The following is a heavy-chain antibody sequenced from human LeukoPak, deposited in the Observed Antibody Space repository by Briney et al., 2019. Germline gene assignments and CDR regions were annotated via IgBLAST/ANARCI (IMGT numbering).Heavy chain of an antibody. CDR1: GFTFSSYA. CDR3: ARAQRQWLYIESYYYYYMDV. D-gene: IGHD6-19*01. Sequence: AGGSLRLSCAASGFTFSSYAMSWVRQAPGKGLEWVAAISGSGGSTYYADSVKGRFTISRDNSKSTLYLQMNSLRAEDTAVYYCARAQRQWLYIESYYYYYMDVWGKGTTVTVSS. CDR2: ISGSGGST. V-gene: IGHV3-23*01. J-gene: IGHJ6*03.